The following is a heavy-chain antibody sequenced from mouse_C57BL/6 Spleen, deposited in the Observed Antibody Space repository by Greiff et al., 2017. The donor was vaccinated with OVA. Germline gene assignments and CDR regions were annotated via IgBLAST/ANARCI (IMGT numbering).Heavy chain of an antibody. J-gene: IGHJ3*01. V-gene: IGHV1-4*01. CDR1: GYTFTSYT. D-gene: IGHD2-3*01. Sequence: QVQLKQSGAELARPGASVKMSCKASGYTFTSYTMHWVKQRPGQGLEWIGYINPSSGYTKYNQKFKDKATLTADKSSSTAYMQLSSLTSEDSAVYYGARSEDGYSGWFAYWGQGTLVTVSA. CDR2: INPSSGYT. CDR3: ARSEDGYSGWFAY.